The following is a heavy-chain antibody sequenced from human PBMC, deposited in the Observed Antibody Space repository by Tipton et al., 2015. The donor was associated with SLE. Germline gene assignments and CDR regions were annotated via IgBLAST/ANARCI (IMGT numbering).Heavy chain of an antibody. CDR2: IKQDGSEK. J-gene: IGHJ3*02. CDR1: GFTFGDYA. Sequence: SMRLSCTASGFTFGDYAMSWVRQAPGKGLEWVANIKQDGSEKYYVDSVKGRFTISRDNAKNSLYLQMNSLRAEDTAVYYCAVLSSSWYEGAFDIWGQGTMVTVSS. D-gene: IGHD6-13*01. V-gene: IGHV3-7*01. CDR3: AVLSSSWYEGAFDI.